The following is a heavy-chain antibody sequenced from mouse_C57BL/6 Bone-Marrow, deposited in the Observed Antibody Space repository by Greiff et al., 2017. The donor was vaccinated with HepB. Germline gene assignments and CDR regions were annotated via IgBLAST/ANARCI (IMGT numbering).Heavy chain of an antibody. CDR3: AREGVWFAY. Sequence: EVQLQQSGPELVKPGASVKISCKASGYTFTDYYMNWVKQSHGKSLEWIGDINPNNGGTSYNQKFKGKATLTVDKSSSTAYMELRSLTSEDSAVYYCAREGVWFAYWGQGTLVTVSA. CDR2: INPNNGGT. CDR1: GYTFTDYY. J-gene: IGHJ3*01. V-gene: IGHV1-26*01.